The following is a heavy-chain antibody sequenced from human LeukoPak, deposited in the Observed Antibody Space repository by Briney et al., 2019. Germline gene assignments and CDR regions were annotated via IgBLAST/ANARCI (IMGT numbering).Heavy chain of an antibody. CDR3: AKPRGAYSSGWYSLDY. CDR2: ISGDGGST. CDR1: GFTFDDYA. V-gene: IGHV3-43*02. J-gene: IGHJ4*02. Sequence: GGSLRLSCAASGFTFDDYAMHWVRQAPGKGLEWVSLISGDGGSTYYADSVKGRFTISRDNSKNSLYLQMNSLRTEDTALYYCAKPRGAYSSGWYSLDYWGQGTLVTVSS. D-gene: IGHD6-19*01.